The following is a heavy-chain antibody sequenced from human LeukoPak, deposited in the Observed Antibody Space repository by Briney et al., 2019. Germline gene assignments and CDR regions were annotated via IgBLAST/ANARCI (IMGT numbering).Heavy chain of an antibody. Sequence: SVKVSCKASGGTFSSYAISWVRQAPGQGLEWMGGIIPIFGTANYAQKFQGRVTITADGSTSTAYMELSSLRSEDTAVYYCARAGYCSSTSCYNWFDPWGQGTLVTVSS. V-gene: IGHV1-69*01. CDR2: IIPIFGTA. D-gene: IGHD2-2*01. CDR3: ARAGYCSSTSCYNWFDP. CDR1: GGTFSSYA. J-gene: IGHJ5*02.